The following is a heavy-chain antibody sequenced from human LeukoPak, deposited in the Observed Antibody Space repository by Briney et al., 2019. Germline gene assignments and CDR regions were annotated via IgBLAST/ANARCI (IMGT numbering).Heavy chain of an antibody. D-gene: IGHD3-22*01. J-gene: IGHJ4*02. V-gene: IGHV3-23*01. Sequence: PGGSLRPSCAASGFTFSSYAMSWVRQAPGKGLEWVSAISGSGGSTYYADSVKGRFTISRDNSKNTLYLQMNSLRAEDTAVYYCAKDPFRYDSSGYFDYWGQGTLVTVSS. CDR1: GFTFSSYA. CDR3: AKDPFRYDSSGYFDY. CDR2: ISGSGGST.